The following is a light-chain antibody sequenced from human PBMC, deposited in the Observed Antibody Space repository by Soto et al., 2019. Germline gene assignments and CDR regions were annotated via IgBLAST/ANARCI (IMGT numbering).Light chain of an antibody. Sequence: DIQMTHSPSAMSASVGDSVTITCRASQGINDNLAWFQQKPGQVPKXLIYGAFSLQRGVPSRFSGSVSGTEFTLKISSLQPEDFATDDCLQHNTFPWTFGQGTKVDIK. CDR3: LQHNTFPWT. V-gene: IGKV1-17*03. J-gene: IGKJ1*01. CDR2: GAF. CDR1: QGINDN.